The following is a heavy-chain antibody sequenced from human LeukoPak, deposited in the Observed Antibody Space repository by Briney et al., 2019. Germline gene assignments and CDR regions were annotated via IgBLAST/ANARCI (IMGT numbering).Heavy chain of an antibody. J-gene: IGHJ4*02. D-gene: IGHD2-2*01. CDR3: ARRLTTSQDHDY. V-gene: IGHV1-2*02. CDR2: INPNSGDT. CDR1: GYTFTGHY. Sequence: ASVKVSCKASGYTFTGHYMYWVRQAPGQGLEWMGWINPNSGDTNYAQKFQGRVTMTRDTSISTAYMDLNRLTSDDTAVYYCARRLTTSQDHDYWGQGTLVTVSS.